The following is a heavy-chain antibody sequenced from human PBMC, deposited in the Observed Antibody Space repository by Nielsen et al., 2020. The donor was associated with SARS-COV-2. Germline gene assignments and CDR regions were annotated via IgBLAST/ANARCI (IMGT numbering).Heavy chain of an antibody. D-gene: IGHD5-24*01. J-gene: IGHJ5*02. CDR3: ARRFRDGYNWGWFDP. CDR1: GGSISSYY. V-gene: IGHV4-59*08. CDR2: IYYSGST. Sequence: SETLSLTCTVSGGSISSYYWSWIRQPPGKGLEWIWYIYYSGSTNYNPSLKSRVTISVATSKNQFSLKLSSVTAADTAVYYCARRFRDGYNWGWFDPWGQGTLVTVSS.